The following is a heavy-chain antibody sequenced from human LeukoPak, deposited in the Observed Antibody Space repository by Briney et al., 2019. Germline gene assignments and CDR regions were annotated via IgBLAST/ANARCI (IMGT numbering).Heavy chain of an antibody. CDR3: ASLSYCSSTSCRGNDY. CDR2: INHSGST. J-gene: IGHJ4*02. D-gene: IGHD2-2*01. CDR1: GGSFSGYY. Sequence: SETLSLTCAVYGGSFSGYYWSWIRQPPGKGLEWIGEINHSGSTNYNPSLKSRVTISVDTSKNQFSLKLSSVTAADTAVYYCASLSYCSSTSCRGNDYWGQGTLVTVSS. V-gene: IGHV4-34*01.